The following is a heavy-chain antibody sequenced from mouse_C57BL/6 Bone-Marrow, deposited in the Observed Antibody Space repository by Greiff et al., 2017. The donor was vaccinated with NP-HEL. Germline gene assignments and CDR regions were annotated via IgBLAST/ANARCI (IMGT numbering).Heavy chain of an antibody. D-gene: IGHD3-1*01. CDR3: ARRYSSKDYYAMDY. CDR1: GFTFSSYG. CDR2: ISSGGSYT. V-gene: IGHV5-6*01. Sequence: VQLKESGGDLVKPGGSLKLSCAASGFTFSSYGMSWVRQTPDKRLEWVATISSGGSYTYYPDSVKGRFTISSDNAKNTLYLQMSSLKSEDTAMYYCARRYSSKDYYAMDYWGQGTSVTVSS. J-gene: IGHJ4*01.